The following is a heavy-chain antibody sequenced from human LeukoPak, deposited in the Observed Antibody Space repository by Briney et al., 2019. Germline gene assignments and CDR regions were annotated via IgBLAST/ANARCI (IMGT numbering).Heavy chain of an antibody. Sequence: KTGGSLRLSCAASGFTFSSYSMNWVRQAPGKGLEWVSSISSSSSYIYYADSVKGRFTISRDNAKNSLYLQMNSLRAEDTAVYYCARARGSWFDPWGQGTLVTVSS. V-gene: IGHV3-21*01. D-gene: IGHD2-15*01. CDR3: ARARGSWFDP. J-gene: IGHJ5*02. CDR2: ISSSSSYI. CDR1: GFTFSSYS.